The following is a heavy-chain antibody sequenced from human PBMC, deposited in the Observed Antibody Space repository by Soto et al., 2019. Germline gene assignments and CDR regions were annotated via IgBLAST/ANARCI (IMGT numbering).Heavy chain of an antibody. Sequence: ASVKVSCKASGYTFTSYGISWVRQAPGQGLEWMGWISAYNGNTNYAQKLQGRVTMTTDTSTSTAYMELRSLRSDDTAVYYCARGDYDFWSGYYGVYHCWGQGTLVTVSS. J-gene: IGHJ4*02. D-gene: IGHD3-3*01. V-gene: IGHV1-18*01. CDR3: ARGDYDFWSGYYGVYHC. CDR1: GYTFTSYG. CDR2: ISAYNGNT.